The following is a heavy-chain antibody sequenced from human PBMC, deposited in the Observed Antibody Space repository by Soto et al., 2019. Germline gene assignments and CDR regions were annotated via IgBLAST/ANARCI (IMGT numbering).Heavy chain of an antibody. J-gene: IGHJ3*02. D-gene: IGHD5-12*01. Sequence: WGSLRLSCAASGFCFSSYWIHCCRQSPGKGLVWVSRTNNGGSATTYADSVRGRFTSFRDNAKNTLFLQMTSLGVEDTAVYYCAREMATISLGAFDIWGEGTMVTVSS. CDR3: AREMATISLGAFDI. CDR1: GFCFSSYW. CDR2: TNNGGSAT. V-gene: IGHV3-74*01.